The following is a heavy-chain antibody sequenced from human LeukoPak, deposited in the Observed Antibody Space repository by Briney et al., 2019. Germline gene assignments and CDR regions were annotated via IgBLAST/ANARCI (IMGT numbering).Heavy chain of an antibody. Sequence: SETLSPPLTVSGGPISSYYWSWIRPPAGKGLGWVGRIYTSGSTNYNPSLKSRVTMSVDTSKNQFSLKLSSVTAADTAVYYCASLGRLGGYWYGMDVWGQGTTVTVSS. CDR2: IYTSGST. J-gene: IGHJ6*02. V-gene: IGHV4-4*07. CDR1: GGPISSYY. D-gene: IGHD3-16*01. CDR3: ASLGRLGGYWYGMDV.